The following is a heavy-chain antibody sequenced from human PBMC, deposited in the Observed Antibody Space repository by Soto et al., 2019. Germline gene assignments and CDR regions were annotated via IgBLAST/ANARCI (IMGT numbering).Heavy chain of an antibody. V-gene: IGHV4-31*03. J-gene: IGHJ6*04. Sequence: SETLSLTCTVSGGSISSGGYYWSWIRQHPGKGLEWIGYIYYSGSTYYNPSLKSRVTISVDTSKNQFSLKLSSVTAADTAVYYCARSKATRGGMDVWGKGTTVTVSS. CDR3: ARSKATRGGMDV. CDR2: IYYSGST. D-gene: IGHD4-17*01. CDR1: GGSISSGGYY.